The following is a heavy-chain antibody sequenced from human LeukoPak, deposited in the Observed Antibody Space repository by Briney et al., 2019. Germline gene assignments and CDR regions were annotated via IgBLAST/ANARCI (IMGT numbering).Heavy chain of an antibody. D-gene: IGHD2-15*01. CDR1: GGSITSSGFY. CDR3: ARQPNIVVVDNWFDP. J-gene: IGHJ5*02. V-gene: IGHV4-39*07. Sequence: SETLSLTCTVSGGSITSSGFYWGWIRQPPGKGLEWIGNIYYGGSAYYNPSLKSRVTISVDTSKNQFSLNLSSVTAADTAVYYRARQPNIVVVDNWFDPWGQGTLVAVSS. CDR2: IYYGGSA.